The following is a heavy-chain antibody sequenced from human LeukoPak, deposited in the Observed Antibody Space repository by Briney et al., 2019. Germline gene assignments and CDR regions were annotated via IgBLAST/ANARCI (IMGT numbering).Heavy chain of an antibody. CDR2: IYYSGST. CDR1: GGSFSSSY. J-gene: IGHJ4*02. Sequence: SETLSLTCTVSGGSFSSSYWSWIRQPPGKRLEWIGYIYYSGSTNYNPSLKSRVTISVDTSKNQFSLKLSSVTAADTAVYYCARATAYYCIDQWGQGTLVTVSS. V-gene: IGHV4-59*01. CDR3: ARATAYYCIDQ. D-gene: IGHD2-21*01.